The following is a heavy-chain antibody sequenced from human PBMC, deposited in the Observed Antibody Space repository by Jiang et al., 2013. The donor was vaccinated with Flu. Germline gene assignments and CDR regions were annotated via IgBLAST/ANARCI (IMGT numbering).Heavy chain of an antibody. Sequence: SGAEVKKPGASVKVSCKASGYTFTTYAMHWVRQAPGQRLEWMGWMNAGNGNTKYSQKFQGRVTITRDTSASTAYMELSSLRSEDTAVYYCARERGGVGADYWGQGTLVTVSS. J-gene: IGHJ4*02. CDR3: ARERGGVGADY. D-gene: IGHD1-26*01. CDR1: GYTFTTYA. V-gene: IGHV1-3*01. CDR2: MNAGNGNT.